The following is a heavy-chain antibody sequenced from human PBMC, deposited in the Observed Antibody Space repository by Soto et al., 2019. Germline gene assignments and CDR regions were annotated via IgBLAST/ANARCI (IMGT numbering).Heavy chain of an antibody. V-gene: IGHV3-30-3*01. CDR1: GFTFSSYA. CDR3: ARDRSRYCSGGSCYSGGLDP. CDR2: ISYDGSNK. Sequence: PGGSLRLSCAASGFTFSSYAMHWVRQAPGKGLEWVAVISYDGSNKYYADSVKGRFTISRDNSKNTLYLQMNSLRAEDTAVYYCARDRSRYCSGGSCYSGGLDPWGQGTLVTVSS. D-gene: IGHD2-15*01. J-gene: IGHJ5*02.